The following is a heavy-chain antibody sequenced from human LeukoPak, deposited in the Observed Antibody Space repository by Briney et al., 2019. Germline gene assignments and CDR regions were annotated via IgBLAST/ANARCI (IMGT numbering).Heavy chain of an antibody. CDR2: IIYDGSKK. CDR3: ANRPIVGPIV. CDR1: GFTFSSYD. J-gene: IGHJ4*02. Sequence: GGSLRLSCAASGFTFSSYDMHWVRQAPGKGLEWVSFIIYDGSKKYSADSVKGRFTISRDNSKDTLFLQMNSLRPEDTAVYYRANRPIVGPIVWGQGTLVTVSS. V-gene: IGHV3-30*02. D-gene: IGHD1-26*01.